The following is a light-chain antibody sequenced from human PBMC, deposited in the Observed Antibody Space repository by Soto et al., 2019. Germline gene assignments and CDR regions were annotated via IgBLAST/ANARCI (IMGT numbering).Light chain of an antibody. J-gene: IGKJ1*01. CDR3: QPCSTFPWE. CDR2: GAS. V-gene: IGKV1-12*01. CDR1: QRIGDW. Sequence: DIQMTQSPSSVAASVGDRVTITCRASQRIGDWLAWYQQKPGKAPKLLIFGASRLQSGVPSRFSGSGAGTHFTLTITSLEPEDFATYYCQPCSTFPWEFGQGTKVEMK.